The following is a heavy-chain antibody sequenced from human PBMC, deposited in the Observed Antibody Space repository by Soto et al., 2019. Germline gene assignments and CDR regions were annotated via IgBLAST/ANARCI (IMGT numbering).Heavy chain of an antibody. D-gene: IGHD2-2*02. CDR3: AREPGKVPAALHFDY. Sequence: QVQLVESGGGVVQPGRSLRLSCAASGFTFSSYGMHWVRQAPGKGLEWVAVIWYDGSNKYYADSVKGRFTISRDNSKNTLYLQMNSLRAEDTAVYYCAREPGKVPAALHFDYWGQGTLVTVSS. CDR1: GFTFSSYG. CDR2: IWYDGSNK. J-gene: IGHJ4*02. V-gene: IGHV3-33*01.